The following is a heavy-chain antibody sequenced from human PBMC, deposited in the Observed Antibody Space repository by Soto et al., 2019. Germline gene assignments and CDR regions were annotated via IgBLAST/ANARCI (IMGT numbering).Heavy chain of an antibody. CDR1: GSTFTSYY. Sequence: GASVEVSCKASGSTFTSYYMHWVRQAPGQGLEWVGIINPSGGSTSYAQKFQGRVTMTRDTSTSTAYMEQSSLRSEDTAVYYCAKHSHSASYYWAFDIWGQGTMLTVSS. CDR2: INPSGGST. D-gene: IGHD1-26*01. CDR3: AKHSHSASYYWAFDI. J-gene: IGHJ3*02. V-gene: IGHV1-46*01.